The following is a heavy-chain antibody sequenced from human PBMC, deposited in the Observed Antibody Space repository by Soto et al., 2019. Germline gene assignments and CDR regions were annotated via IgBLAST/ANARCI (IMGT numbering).Heavy chain of an antibody. V-gene: IGHV1-69*01. Sequence: QVQLVQSAAEVRKPGSSVKVSCKASGGTFSRHAISWVRQAPGQGLEWMGGIIPIFGTANHAQKFQGRVTIIADESTSTVYMGLSSLRSEDTAMYYCARGWGYDSNDYYYAYWGQGTLVIVSS. CDR1: GGTFSRHA. D-gene: IGHD3-22*01. CDR2: IIPIFGTA. J-gene: IGHJ4*02. CDR3: ARGWGYDSNDYYYAY.